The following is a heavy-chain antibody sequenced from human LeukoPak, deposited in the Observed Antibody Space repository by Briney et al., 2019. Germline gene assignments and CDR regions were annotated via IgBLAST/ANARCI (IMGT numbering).Heavy chain of an antibody. D-gene: IGHD6-19*01. CDR2: ISSSGSTI. Sequence: PGGSLRLSCAASGFTFSDYYMSWIRQAPGKGLEWVSYISSSGSTIYHADSVKGRFTISRDNVKNSLYLQMNSLRAEDTAVFYCARSDGFSSGWRLDYWGQGTLVTVSS. J-gene: IGHJ4*02. CDR3: ARSDGFSSGWRLDY. CDR1: GFTFSDYY. V-gene: IGHV3-11*01.